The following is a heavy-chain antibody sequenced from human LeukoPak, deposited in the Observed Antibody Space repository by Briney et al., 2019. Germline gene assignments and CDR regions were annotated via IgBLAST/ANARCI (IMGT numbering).Heavy chain of an antibody. V-gene: IGHV4-34*01. D-gene: IGHD6-6*01. Sequence: PSETLSLTCAVYGGSFSGYYWSWIRQPPGKGLEWIGEINHRGSTNYNPSLKSRVTISVGTSKNQFTLKLSSVTAADTAVYYCARGLRQLVRSWHYWGQGTLVTVSS. CDR1: GGSFSGYY. CDR2: INHRGST. CDR3: ARGLRQLVRSWHY. J-gene: IGHJ4*02.